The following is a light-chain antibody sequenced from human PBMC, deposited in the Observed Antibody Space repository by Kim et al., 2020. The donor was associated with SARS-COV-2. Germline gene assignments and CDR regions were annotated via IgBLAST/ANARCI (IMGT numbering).Light chain of an antibody. CDR1: GSDVGCYND. Sequence: PGQAMTDSCAGAGSDVGCYNDVAWYRRHPGKGPKRRGDDVSNRPSGVSNRFPGSKSGNTASLTISGLQAEDEADYYCSSYTSSIYVFGTGTKVTVL. J-gene: IGLJ1*01. CDR2: DVS. V-gene: IGLV2-14*03. CDR3: SSYTSSIYV.